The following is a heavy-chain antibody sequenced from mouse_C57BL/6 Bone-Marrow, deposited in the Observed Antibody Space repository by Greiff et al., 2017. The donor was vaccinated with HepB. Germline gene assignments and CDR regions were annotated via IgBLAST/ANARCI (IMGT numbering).Heavy chain of an antibody. CDR3: ARLLVDY. V-gene: IGHV14-2*01. CDR2: IDPEDGET. J-gene: IGHJ2*01. CDR1: GFTFTDYY. Sequence: VQLQQPGAELVKPGASVKLSCTASGFTFTDYYMHWVKQRTEQGLEWIGRIDPEDGETKYAQKFQGKATITADTSSNTAYLQLSSLTSEYTAVYYSARLLVDYWGQGTTLTVSS. D-gene: IGHD3-1*01.